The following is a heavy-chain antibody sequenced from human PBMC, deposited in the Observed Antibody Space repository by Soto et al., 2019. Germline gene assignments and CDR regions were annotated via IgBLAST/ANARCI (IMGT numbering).Heavy chain of an antibody. D-gene: IGHD6-19*01. CDR2: ISPKSGGT. J-gene: IGHJ4*02. Sequence: QVQLVQSGAEVKKPGASVKVSCEASGYTFIDYYMHWVRQAPGQGFEWMGRISPKSGGTNYAQKFQGRVTMTGATSLNTAYMELSSLMSEDTAVYYCARPPGYISDWYYFDLWGQGTLVTVSS. V-gene: IGHV1-2*02. CDR1: GYTFIDYY. CDR3: ARPPGYISDWYYFDL.